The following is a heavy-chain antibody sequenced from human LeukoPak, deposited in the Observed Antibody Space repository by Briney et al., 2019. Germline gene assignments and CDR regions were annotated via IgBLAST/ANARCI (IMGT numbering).Heavy chain of an antibody. CDR1: GYSISSGHY. J-gene: IGHJ4*02. CDR2: MFHSGST. V-gene: IGHV4-38-2*02. Sequence: SETLSLTCTVSGYSISSGHYWAWIRQSPEKGLECIATMFHSGSTYYNPSLKSRVTTSVDTSKNEFSLKLSSVTAADTAVYYCARDDSIRIVGYWGQGTLVTVSS. D-gene: IGHD1-26*01. CDR3: ARDDSIRIVGY.